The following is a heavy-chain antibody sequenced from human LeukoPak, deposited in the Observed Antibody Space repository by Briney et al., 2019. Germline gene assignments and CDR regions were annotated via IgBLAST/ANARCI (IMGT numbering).Heavy chain of an antibody. Sequence: GASVKVSCKASGYTFTSYAISWVRQAPGQGLEWMGGIIPIFGTANYAQKFQGRVTITADKSTSTAYMELSSLRSEDTAVYYCAKARYCSGGSCFPQLTPDYWGQGTLVTVSS. CDR1: GYTFTSYA. J-gene: IGHJ4*02. CDR3: AKARYCSGGSCFPQLTPDY. V-gene: IGHV1-69*06. CDR2: IIPIFGTA. D-gene: IGHD2-15*01.